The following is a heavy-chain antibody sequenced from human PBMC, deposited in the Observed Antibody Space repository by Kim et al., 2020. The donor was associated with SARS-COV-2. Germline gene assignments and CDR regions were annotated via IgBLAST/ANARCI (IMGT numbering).Heavy chain of an antibody. CDR1: GGSFSGYY. J-gene: IGHJ6*02. Sequence: SETLSLTCAVYGGSFSGYYWSWIRQPPGKGLEWIGEINHSGSTNYNPSLKSRVTISVDTSKNQFSLKLSSVTAADTAVYYCSRDRIAAARFGMDVWGQGTTVTVSS. D-gene: IGHD6-13*01. CDR3: SRDRIAAARFGMDV. V-gene: IGHV4-34*01. CDR2: INHSGST.